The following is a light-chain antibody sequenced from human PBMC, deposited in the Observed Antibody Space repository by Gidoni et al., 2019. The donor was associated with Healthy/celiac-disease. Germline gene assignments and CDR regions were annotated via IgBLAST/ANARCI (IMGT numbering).Light chain of an antibody. J-gene: IGKJ3*01. V-gene: IGKV3-11*01. CDR1: QSVSSY. CDR3: QQRSNWPLT. Sequence: EIVLTQSPATLSLSPGERSTLSCRASQSVSSYLAWYQQNPGQAPRLLIYDASNRATGIPARFSGSGSWTDFTLTISSLEPEDFAVYYCQQRSNWPLTFGPGTKVDIK. CDR2: DAS.